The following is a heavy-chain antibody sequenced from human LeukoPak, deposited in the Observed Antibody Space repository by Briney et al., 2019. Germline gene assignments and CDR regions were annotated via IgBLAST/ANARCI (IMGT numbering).Heavy chain of an antibody. CDR3: AREWKEDDFWSGYYTGVDY. V-gene: IGHV3-74*01. Sequence: GGSLRLSCAASGLTFSSHWMHWVRQAPGKGLVWVSRITNDGSSTTYADSVKGRFTISRDNAKNSLYLQMNSLRAEDTAVYYCAREWKEDDFWSGYYTGVDYWGQGTLVTVSS. D-gene: IGHD3-3*01. CDR2: ITNDGSST. J-gene: IGHJ4*02. CDR1: GLTFSSHW.